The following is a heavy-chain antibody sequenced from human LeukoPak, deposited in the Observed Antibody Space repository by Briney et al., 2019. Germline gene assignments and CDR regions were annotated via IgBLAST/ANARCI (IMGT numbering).Heavy chain of an antibody. V-gene: IGHV5-51*01. CDR1: GYSFTSYW. J-gene: IGHJ4*02. D-gene: IGHD3-22*01. CDR2: IYPGDSDT. Sequence: GESLKISCKGSGYSFTSYWIGWVRQMPGKGLEWMGIIYPGDSDTRYSPSFQGQVTISADKSISTAYLQWSSLKASDTAMYYCARGPRLGYYYDSSGYSPPFDYWGQGTLVTVSS. CDR3: ARGPRLGYYYDSSGYSPPFDY.